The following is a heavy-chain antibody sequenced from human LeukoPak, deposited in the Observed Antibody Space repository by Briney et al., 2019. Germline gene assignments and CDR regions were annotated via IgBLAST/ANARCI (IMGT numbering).Heavy chain of an antibody. Sequence: GGSLRLSCAASGFTFDDYGMIWVRQVPGKGLEWVSGINWNGGSTGYADSVKGRFTISRDNAKNSLYLQMNSLRAEDTALYYCARVVGGSSSTMNYNWFDPWGQGTLVTVSS. CDR3: ARVVGGSSSTMNYNWFDP. J-gene: IGHJ5*02. CDR2: INWNGGST. D-gene: IGHD6-6*01. CDR1: GFTFDDYG. V-gene: IGHV3-20*04.